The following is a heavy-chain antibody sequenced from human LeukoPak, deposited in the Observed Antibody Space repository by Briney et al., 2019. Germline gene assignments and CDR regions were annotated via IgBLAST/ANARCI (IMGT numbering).Heavy chain of an antibody. J-gene: IGHJ4*02. CDR1: GYSISSGYY. Sequence: SETLSLTCAVSGYSISSGYYWGWIRQPPGKGLEWIGSIYHSGSTYYNPSLKSRVTISVDTSENQFSLKLSSVTAADTAVYYCARRPVPDPEYSSSVDYWGQGTLVTVSS. V-gene: IGHV4-38-2*01. CDR2: IYHSGST. D-gene: IGHD6-6*01. CDR3: ARRPVPDPEYSSSVDY.